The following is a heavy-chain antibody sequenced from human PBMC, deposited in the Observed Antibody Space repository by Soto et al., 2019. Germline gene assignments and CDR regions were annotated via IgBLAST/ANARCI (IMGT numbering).Heavy chain of an antibody. D-gene: IGHD4-17*01. CDR2: IWYDGSNK. CDR3: ARGSDYGDYSNYFDY. V-gene: IGHV3-33*01. Sequence: QVQLVESGGGVVQPGRSLRLSCAASGFTFSSYGMHWVRQAPGKGLEWVAGIWYDGSNKYYADSVKGRFTISRDNSKNTLYLQMNSLRAEDTAVYYCARGSDYGDYSNYFDYWGQGTLVTVSS. CDR1: GFTFSSYG. J-gene: IGHJ4*02.